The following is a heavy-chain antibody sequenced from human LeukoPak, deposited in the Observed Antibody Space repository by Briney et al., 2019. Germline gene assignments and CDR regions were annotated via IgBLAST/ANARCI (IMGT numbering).Heavy chain of an antibody. Sequence: GGSLRLSCAASGFTFSSYGMHWVRQAPGKGLEWAAVIWYDGSNKYYADSVKGRFTISRDNSKNTLYLQMNSLRAEDTAVYYCARVHVVVAATTTVGGGFDYWGQGTLVTVSS. CDR1: GFTFSSYG. CDR3: ARVHVVVAATTTVGGGFDY. V-gene: IGHV3-33*01. J-gene: IGHJ4*02. CDR2: IWYDGSNK. D-gene: IGHD2-15*01.